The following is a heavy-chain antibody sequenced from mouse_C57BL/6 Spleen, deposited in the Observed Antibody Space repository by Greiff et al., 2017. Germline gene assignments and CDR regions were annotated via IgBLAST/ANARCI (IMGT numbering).Heavy chain of an antibody. V-gene: IGHV1-64*01. CDR2: INPNSGST. CDR1: GYTFTSYW. CDR3: ATYWVTKGGGYYYAMAY. J-gene: IGHJ4*01. Sequence: QVQLQQPGAELVKPGASVKLSCKASGYTFTSYWMHWVKQRPGQGLEWIGMINPNSGSTNYNEKLKSTATLPGDNSSSTAYMQTSSLTSEDSADYYAATYWVTKGGGYYYAMAYWGQGTSVTVSS. D-gene: IGHD2-2*01.